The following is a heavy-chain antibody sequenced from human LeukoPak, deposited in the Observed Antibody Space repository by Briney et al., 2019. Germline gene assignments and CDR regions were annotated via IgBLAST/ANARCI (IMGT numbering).Heavy chain of an antibody. CDR2: IYYSGST. D-gene: IGHD3-22*01. CDR3: ASGYYYDSSGYPDFDY. J-gene: IGHJ4*02. Sequence: SETLSLTCAVYGGSFSGYYWSWIRQPPGKGLEWIGSIYYSGSTYYNPSLKSRVTISVDTSKNQFSLKLSSVTAADTAVYYCASGYYYDSSGYPDFDYWGQGTLVTVSS. V-gene: IGHV4-34*01. CDR1: GGSFSGYY.